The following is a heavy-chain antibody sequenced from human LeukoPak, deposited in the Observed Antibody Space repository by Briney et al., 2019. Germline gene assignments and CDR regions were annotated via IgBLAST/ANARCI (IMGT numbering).Heavy chain of an antibody. J-gene: IGHJ5*02. Sequence: SETLSLTCTVYGGSFSSYYWSWIRQPPGRGLEWIGELNHGGGTKYNPSLKSRVTISVDPSNNQFSLRLSSVTAADTAVYYCASHYASASSWFGPWGQETPVTVSS. V-gene: IGHV4-34*01. D-gene: IGHD3-10*01. CDR2: LNHGGGT. CDR3: ASHYASASSWFGP. CDR1: GGSFSSYY.